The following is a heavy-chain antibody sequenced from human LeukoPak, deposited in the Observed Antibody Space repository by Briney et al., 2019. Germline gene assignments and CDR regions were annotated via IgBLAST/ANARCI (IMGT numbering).Heavy chain of an antibody. Sequence: SVKVSFKASGGTFSTFAINWVRQAPGQGLEWMGGIIPIFGTTNYAERFEGRVTVTVDKSTNTAYMELSSLRSEDTAVYYCAIREAWGYFGMDVWGKGTTVTVSS. CDR1: GGTFSTFA. D-gene: IGHD3-9*01. V-gene: IGHV1-69*06. CDR2: IIPIFGTT. J-gene: IGHJ6*04. CDR3: AIREAWGYFGMDV.